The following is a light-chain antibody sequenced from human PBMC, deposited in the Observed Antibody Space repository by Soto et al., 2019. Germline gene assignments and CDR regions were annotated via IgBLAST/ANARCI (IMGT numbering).Light chain of an antibody. CDR1: SYDVGDYKY. J-gene: IGLJ1*01. Sequence: QSVLTQPRSVSGSPGQSVTISCTGTSYDVGDYKYVSWYRQHPGKAPKLMIYDISEQPSGVPDRFSGSKSGNKASLTLSGLQAEDEADYYCCSYAGSYSDVFGAGTKLTVL. V-gene: IGLV2-11*01. CDR2: DIS. CDR3: CSYAGSYSDV.